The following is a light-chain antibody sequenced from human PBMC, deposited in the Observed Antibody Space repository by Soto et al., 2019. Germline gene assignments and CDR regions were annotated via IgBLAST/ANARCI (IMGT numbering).Light chain of an antibody. CDR2: EVS. CDR3: SSYTSSSSLYV. CDR1: SSDVCGYNS. J-gene: IGLJ1*01. Sequence: QSALTQPASVSGSPVQAITISCTGTSSDVCGYNSVSWYQQHPGKAAKLMVYEVSNRPSGVSNRFSGSKSVNTASLTISGLQAEDEADYYCSSYTSSSSLYVFGTGTKVTVL. V-gene: IGLV2-14*01.